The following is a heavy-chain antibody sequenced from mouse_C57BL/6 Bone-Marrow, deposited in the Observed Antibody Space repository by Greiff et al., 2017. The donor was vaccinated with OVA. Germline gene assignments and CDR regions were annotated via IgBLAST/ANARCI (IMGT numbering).Heavy chain of an antibody. CDR2: IHPNSGST. J-gene: IGHJ2*01. Sequence: QVQLQQPGAELVKPGASVKLSCKASGYTFTSYWMHWVKQRPGQGLEWIGMIHPNSGSTNYNEKFKSKATLTVDKSSSTAYMQLSSLTSEDSAVYYCARWRYGSRYVDYWGQGTTLTVSS. V-gene: IGHV1-64*01. CDR3: ARWRYGSRYVDY. CDR1: GYTFTSYW. D-gene: IGHD1-1*01.